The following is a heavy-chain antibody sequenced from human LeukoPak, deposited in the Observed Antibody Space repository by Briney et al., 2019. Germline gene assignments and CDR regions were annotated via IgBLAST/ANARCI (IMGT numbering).Heavy chain of an antibody. Sequence: SQTLSLTCTVSGGSISSGDYYWSWIRQPPGKGLECIGYIYYSGSTYYNPSLKSRVTISVDTSKNQFSLKLSSVTAADTAVYYCARVHPYCGGDCYPNWFDPWGQGTLVTVSS. CDR3: ARVHPYCGGDCYPNWFDP. CDR1: GGSISSGDYY. V-gene: IGHV4-30-4*01. J-gene: IGHJ5*02. CDR2: IYYSGST. D-gene: IGHD2-21*02.